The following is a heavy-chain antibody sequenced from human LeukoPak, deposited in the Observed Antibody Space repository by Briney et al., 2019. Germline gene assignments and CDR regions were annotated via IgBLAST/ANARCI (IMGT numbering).Heavy chain of an antibody. Sequence: SETLSLTCTVSGDSISSSSYYWGWIRQPPGKGLEWIGNIYYSGSTYYNPSLKSRVTISVDTSKNQFSLKLSSVTAADTAVYYCAGTRVGGIRAAFDIWGQGTMVTVSS. D-gene: IGHD3-16*01. CDR2: IYYSGST. J-gene: IGHJ3*02. V-gene: IGHV4-39*01. CDR3: AGTRVGGIRAAFDI. CDR1: GDSISSSSYY.